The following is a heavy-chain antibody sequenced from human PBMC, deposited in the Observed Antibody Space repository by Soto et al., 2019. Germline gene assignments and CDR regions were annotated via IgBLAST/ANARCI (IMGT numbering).Heavy chain of an antibody. CDR1: GGTFRSYS. Sequence: SVKFSCKASGGTFRSYSISWVRQAPGQGLEWMGGIIPIFDITNYAQKFQGRVTITADESTSTAYMELSSLGSDDTAVYYCARPDEGGYSSNHHYYYALDVWGQGTTVTVSS. CDR2: IIPIFDIT. CDR3: ARPDEGGYSSNHHYYYALDV. J-gene: IGHJ6*02. D-gene: IGHD3-22*01. V-gene: IGHV1-69*13.